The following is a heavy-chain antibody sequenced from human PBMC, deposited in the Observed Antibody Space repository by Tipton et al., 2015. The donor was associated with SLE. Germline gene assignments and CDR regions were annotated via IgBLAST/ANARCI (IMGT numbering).Heavy chain of an antibody. CDR3: GREGRGHWPRYAIDY. D-gene: IGHD2-8*01. V-gene: IGHV1-18*01. Sequence: QLVQSGAGVKTPGASVTVSCKTSGYTFTSQEISWVRQAPGQGLEWVGSISGYNGNTRYAQNFQGRVTMTTDISATTVYMELRGLRPDDTAVYYCGREGRGHWPRYAIDYWGQGSLVIVSS. CDR1: GYTFTSQE. CDR2: ISGYNGNT. J-gene: IGHJ4*02.